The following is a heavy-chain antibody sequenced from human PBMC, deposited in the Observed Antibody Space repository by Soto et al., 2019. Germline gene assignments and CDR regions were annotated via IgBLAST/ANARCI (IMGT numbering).Heavy chain of an antibody. J-gene: IGHJ6*01. D-gene: IGHD2-2*01. V-gene: IGHV3-49*04. CDR1: GFTFGDYA. Sequence: EVQLVESGGGLVQPGRSLRLSCAPSGFTFGDYAVNWVRQAPGKGLEWVGFTRSKPYGGTTEYAASVKGRFTISRHDSESIVYLQMNSLKTEDTGVYYCSRSHCSSTSCSRYGMDVW. CDR3: SRSHCSSTSCSRYGMDV. CDR2: TRSKPYGGTT.